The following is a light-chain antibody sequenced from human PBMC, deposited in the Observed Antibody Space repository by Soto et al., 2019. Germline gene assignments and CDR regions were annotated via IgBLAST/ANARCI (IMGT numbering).Light chain of an antibody. J-gene: IGKJ1*01. V-gene: IGKV3-15*01. CDR1: QSVSNN. Sequence: KVLTHAPAALTVSPGGKATISCRASQSVSNNLAWFQQKPGQVPRLLIYGASNRATGVSARFSGSGSGTEFTLTISGLQSEDFAVYYCQQYHYWWTSGPGTKVDI. CDR3: QQYHYWWT. CDR2: GAS.